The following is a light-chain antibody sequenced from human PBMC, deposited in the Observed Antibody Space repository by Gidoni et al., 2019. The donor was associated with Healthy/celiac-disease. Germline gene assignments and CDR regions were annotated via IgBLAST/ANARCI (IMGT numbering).Light chain of an antibody. CDR1: QSVSSY. J-gene: IGKJ4*01. V-gene: IGKV3-11*01. CDR3: QQRSNWPLT. CDR2: DAS. Sequence: EIVLTQSPATLSLSPGERATLSCRASQSVSSYLACYQQKPGQAPRLLIYDASNRAHGIPARFSGSGSGTDFTLTISSLEPEDFGVYYCQQRSNWPLTFGGGTKVEIK.